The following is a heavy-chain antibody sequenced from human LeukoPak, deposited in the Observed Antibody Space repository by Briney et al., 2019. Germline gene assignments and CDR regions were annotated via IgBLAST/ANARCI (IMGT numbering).Heavy chain of an antibody. V-gene: IGHV2-70*11. CDR3: ARTLSTALAEYYFDY. J-gene: IGHJ4*02. CDR2: IDWDDDE. Sequence: SGPALVKPTQTLTLTCTFSGFSLSTSGMCVSWIRQPPGKALEWLARIDWDDDEYYSTSLKTRLTISKDTSKNQVVLTMTNLDPVDTATYYCARTLSTALAEYYFDYWGQGTLVTVSS. D-gene: IGHD5-18*01. CDR1: GFSLSTSGMC.